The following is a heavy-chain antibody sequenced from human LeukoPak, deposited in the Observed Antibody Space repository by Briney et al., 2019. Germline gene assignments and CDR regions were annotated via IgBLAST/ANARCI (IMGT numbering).Heavy chain of an antibody. CDR2: IYYSGST. CDR3: ASTEMATMAPIY. D-gene: IGHD5-24*01. CDR1: GYSISSSNW. Sequence: SDTLSLTYAVSGYSISSSNWWGWIRQPPGKGLEWIGYIYYSGSTYYNPSLKSRVTMSVDTSKNQFSLKLSSVTAVDTAVYYCASTEMATMAPIYWGQGTLVTVSS. V-gene: IGHV4-28*01. J-gene: IGHJ4*02.